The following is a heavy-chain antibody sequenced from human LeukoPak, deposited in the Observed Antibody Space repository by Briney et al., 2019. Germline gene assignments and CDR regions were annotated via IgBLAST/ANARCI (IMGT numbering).Heavy chain of an antibody. CDR1: GFTVSSNY. J-gene: IGHJ4*02. CDR2: IYSGGSK. Sequence: GGSLRLSCAASGFTVSSNYMSWVRQDPGKGLEWVSVIYSGGSKYYADSVKGRVTISRDKSKSPLYLQMNSLRAGDTAVYYCARGRGYSYGYDHFDYWGQGTLVTVSS. V-gene: IGHV3-53*01. D-gene: IGHD5-18*01. CDR3: ARGRGYSYGYDHFDY.